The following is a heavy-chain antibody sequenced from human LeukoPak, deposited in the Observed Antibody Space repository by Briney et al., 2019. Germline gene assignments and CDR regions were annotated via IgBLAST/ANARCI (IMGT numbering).Heavy chain of an antibody. Sequence: PSETLSLTCAVYGVSISSYYWSWLRQPPGKGLEWIGYIYYGGSTNYNPSLKSRVTISVDTSKNQFSLKLSSVTAADTAVYYCARTEGGSYYFDYWGQGTLVTVSS. CDR1: GVSISSYY. CDR3: ARTEGGSYYFDY. J-gene: IGHJ4*02. D-gene: IGHD1-26*01. CDR2: IYYGGST. V-gene: IGHV4-59*01.